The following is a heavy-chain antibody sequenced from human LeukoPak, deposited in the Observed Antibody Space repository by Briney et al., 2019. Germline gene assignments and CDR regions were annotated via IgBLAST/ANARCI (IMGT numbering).Heavy chain of an antibody. CDR3: ARDMSPRQKFDI. CDR2: INPNSGDT. J-gene: IGHJ3*02. Sequence: ASVKVSCKASGYSFTGYYMHWVRQAPGQGLEWMGWINPNSGDTNYAQKLQGRVTMTTDTSTSTAYMELRSLRSDDTAVYYCARDMSPRQKFDIWGQGTMVTVSS. V-gene: IGHV1-2*02. D-gene: IGHD3-16*01. CDR1: GYSFTGYY.